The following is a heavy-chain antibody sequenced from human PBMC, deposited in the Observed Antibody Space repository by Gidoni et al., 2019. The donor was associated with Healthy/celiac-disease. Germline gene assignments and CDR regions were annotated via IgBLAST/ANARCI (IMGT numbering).Heavy chain of an antibody. CDR1: GCTFSRYA. D-gene: IGHD6-6*01. CDR3: ARATPSYSSSSWDLGY. CDR2: IIPIFGTA. Sequence: QGQLVQPGAGVLKPGYSGKVSRKAAGCTFSRYAISWVRQAPGQGLEGMGGIIPIFGTANYAQKFQGRVTITADESTSTAYMELSSLRSEDTAVYYCARATPSYSSSSWDLGYWGQGTLVTVSS. V-gene: IGHV1-69*01. J-gene: IGHJ4*02.